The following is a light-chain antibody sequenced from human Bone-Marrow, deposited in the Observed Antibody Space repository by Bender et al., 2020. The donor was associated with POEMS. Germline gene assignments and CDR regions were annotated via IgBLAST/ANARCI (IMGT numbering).Light chain of an antibody. Sequence: QSALTQPASVSGSPGQSITISCTGTNDDVGSYNFVSWYRQHPGKAPKLMIYEDTKRPSGVSPRFSGSKSGNTASLTISGLQAEDEADYYCCSYAGTPYLFGGGTKVTVL. CDR1: NDDVGSYNF. J-gene: IGLJ1*01. CDR2: EDT. CDR3: CSYAGTPYL. V-gene: IGLV2-23*01.